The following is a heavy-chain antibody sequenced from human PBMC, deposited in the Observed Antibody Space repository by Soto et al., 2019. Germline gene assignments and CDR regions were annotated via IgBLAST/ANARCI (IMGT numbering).Heavy chain of an antibody. Sequence: GGSLRLSCEASGFTFSGFDMHWVRQPTGKGLEWVSTIGTAGDTYYAVSVKGRFTISRDSAKNSLSLQMNSLRAGDTAVYFCARGQEVGAHFFDSWGQGTQVTVSS. CDR3: ARGQEVGAHFFDS. D-gene: IGHD2-15*01. J-gene: IGHJ4*02. CDR2: IGTAGDT. V-gene: IGHV3-13*01. CDR1: GFTFSGFD.